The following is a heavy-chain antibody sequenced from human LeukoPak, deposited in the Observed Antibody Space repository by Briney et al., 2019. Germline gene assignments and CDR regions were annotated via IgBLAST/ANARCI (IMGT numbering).Heavy chain of an antibody. Sequence: SETLSLTCTVSGGSISSSSYYWGWIRQPPGKGLEWIGSIYYSGSTYYNPSLKSRVTISVDTSKNQFSLKLSSVTAADTAVYYCARHSIAAAVEFDPWGQGTLVTVSS. CDR1: GGSISSSSYY. J-gene: IGHJ5*02. CDR3: ARHSIAAAVEFDP. V-gene: IGHV4-39*01. CDR2: IYYSGST. D-gene: IGHD6-13*01.